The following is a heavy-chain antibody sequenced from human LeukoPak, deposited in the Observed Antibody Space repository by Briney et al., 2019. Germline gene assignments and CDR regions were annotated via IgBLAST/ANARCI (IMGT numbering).Heavy chain of an antibody. V-gene: IGHV3-53*01. CDR2: IYNDGST. D-gene: IGHD2/OR15-2a*01. J-gene: IGHJ3*02. CDR3: ARNILFAFDI. Sequence: GGSLRLSCAASGLTVSSSYMSWVRQAPGKGLEWVSVIYNDGSTYYADSMKGRFTISRDNSKNTLYLQVNSLRAEDTAMYYCARNILFAFDIWGQGTMVTVSS. CDR1: GLTVSSSY.